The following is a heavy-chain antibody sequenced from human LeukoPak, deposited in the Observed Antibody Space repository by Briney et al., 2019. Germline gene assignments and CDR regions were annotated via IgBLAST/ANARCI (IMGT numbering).Heavy chain of an antibody. CDR2: IYTSGST. D-gene: IGHD6-19*01. CDR3: ARDIAVAGTPERAFDI. CDR1: GGSISSYY. V-gene: IGHV4-4*07. J-gene: IGHJ3*02. Sequence: SETLSLTCTVSGGSISSYYWSWIRQPAGKGLEWIGRIYTSGSTNYNPSLKSRVTMSVDTSKNQFSLKLSSVTAADTAVYYCARDIAVAGTPERAFDIWGQGTVVTVSS.